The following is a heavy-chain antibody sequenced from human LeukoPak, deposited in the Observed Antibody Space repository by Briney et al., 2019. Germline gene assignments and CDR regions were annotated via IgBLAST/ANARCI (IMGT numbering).Heavy chain of an antibody. Sequence: PGGSLRLSCAASGFTFSSYAMHWVRQAPGKGLEWVAVISYDGSNKYYADSVKGRFTISRDNSKNTLYLQMNSLRAEDTAVYYCARVEWEPLCFDYWGQGTLVTVSS. D-gene: IGHD1-26*01. V-gene: IGHV3-30-3*01. CDR1: GFTFSSYA. CDR3: ARVEWEPLCFDY. CDR2: ISYDGSNK. J-gene: IGHJ4*02.